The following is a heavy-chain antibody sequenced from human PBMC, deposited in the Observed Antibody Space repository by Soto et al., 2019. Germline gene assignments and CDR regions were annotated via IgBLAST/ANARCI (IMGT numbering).Heavy chain of an antibody. CDR1: GFTFRTYT. Sequence: GGSLRLSCVASGFTFRTYTINWVRQAPGKGLEWVSGIRGFSPYTFYAESVKGRFTISRDNAKNSLYLQMNSLGVEDTAVYYCARDRGYDAHDYYYNAMDVWGQGTTVTVSS. D-gene: IGHD2-15*01. CDR3: ARDRGYDAHDYYYNAMDV. V-gene: IGHV3-21*01. J-gene: IGHJ6*02. CDR2: IRGFSPYT.